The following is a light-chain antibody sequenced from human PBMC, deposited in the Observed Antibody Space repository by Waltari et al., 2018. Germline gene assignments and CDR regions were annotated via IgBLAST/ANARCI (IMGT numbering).Light chain of an antibody. J-gene: IGLJ1*01. V-gene: IGLV2-11*01. CDR3: SSYAGNNVYV. Sequence: QSALTQPRSVSGSPGQSVTISSTGTSSDVGGSNYVSWYQHPPGKAPKLMIYEVSKRPSGVPDRFSGSQSGSTASLTVSGLQAEDEADYYCSSYAGNNVYVFGSGTKVTVL. CDR2: EVS. CDR1: SSDVGGSNY.